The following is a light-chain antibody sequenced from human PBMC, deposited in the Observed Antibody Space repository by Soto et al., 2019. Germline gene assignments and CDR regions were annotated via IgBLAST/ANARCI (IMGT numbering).Light chain of an antibody. J-gene: IGLJ2*01. CDR2: EVN. CDR3: SSKTSSRPV. V-gene: IGLV2-18*02. Sequence: QSALTQPPSVSGSPGQSVTISCTGTSSDIGSYNRVSWYQQSPGTAPKLIVYEVNNRPSGVPDRFSGSRSGNTASLTISGLQAEDEADYFCSSKTSSRPVFGGGTKLTVL. CDR1: SSDIGSYNR.